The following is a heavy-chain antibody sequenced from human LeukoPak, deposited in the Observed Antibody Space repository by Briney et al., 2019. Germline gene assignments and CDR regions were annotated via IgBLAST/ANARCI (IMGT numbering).Heavy chain of an antibody. V-gene: IGHV4-34*09. CDR2: INHSGST. D-gene: IGHD3-22*01. J-gene: IGHJ6*02. CDR1: GGSFSGYY. Sequence: SETLSLTCAVYGGSFSGYYWSWIRQPPGKGLEWIGEINHSGSTNYNPSLKSRVTISVDTSKNQFSLKLSSVTAADTAVYYCARDHGSGYRWYGMDVWGQGTTVTVSS. CDR3: ARDHGSGYRWYGMDV.